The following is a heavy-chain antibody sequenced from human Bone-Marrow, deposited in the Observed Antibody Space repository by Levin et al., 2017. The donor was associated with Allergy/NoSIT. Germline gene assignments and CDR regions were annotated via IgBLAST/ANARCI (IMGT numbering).Heavy chain of an antibody. CDR2: ISYDGSNK. CDR3: ASLDYYYGMDV. Sequence: GESLKISCAASGFTFSSYAMHWVRQAPGKGLEWVAVISYDGSNKYYADSVKGRFTISRDNSKNTLYLQMNSLRAEDTAVYYCASLDYYYGMDVWGQGTTVTVSS. CDR1: GFTFSSYA. J-gene: IGHJ6*02. V-gene: IGHV3-30*04.